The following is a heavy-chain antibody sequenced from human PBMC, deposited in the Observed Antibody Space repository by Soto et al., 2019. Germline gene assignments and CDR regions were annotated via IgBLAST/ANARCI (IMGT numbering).Heavy chain of an antibody. Sequence: SGTLSLTCDVSGGSLYSSNWWTWVRQTPGKGLEWIGGIHHSGGTNYNPSLKRRVAISADKSKNQLFLNLACVTPADTAMCYCKRRGGGGSGVFMIEWGDTWRQGIQVT. CDR1: GGSLYSSNW. V-gene: IGHV4-4*02. CDR2: IHHSGGT. D-gene: IGHD3-3*01. CDR3: KRRGGGGSGVFMIEWGDT. J-gene: IGHJ5*02.